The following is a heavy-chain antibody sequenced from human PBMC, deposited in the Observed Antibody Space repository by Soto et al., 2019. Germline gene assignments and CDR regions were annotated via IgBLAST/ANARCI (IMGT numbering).Heavy chain of an antibody. V-gene: IGHV3-23*01. Sequence: GGSLRLSCAASGFTFSSYAMSWVRQAPGKGLEWVSGIRGSGGNTYYAYSVKGRFTISRYNSKTTLSLQMNSLSAEDTAVYYCVRKFEPYGVLPSGIFDIWGQGTMVTVSS. CDR2: IRGSGGNT. CDR1: GFTFSSYA. J-gene: IGHJ3*02. CDR3: VRKFEPYGVLPSGIFDI. D-gene: IGHD3-10*01.